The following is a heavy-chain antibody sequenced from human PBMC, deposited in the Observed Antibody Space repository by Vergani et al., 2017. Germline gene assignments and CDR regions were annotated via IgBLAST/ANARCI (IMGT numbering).Heavy chain of an antibody. CDR1: GFTFSCYA. Sequence: EVQLLESGGGLVQPGGSLRLSCAASGFTFSCYAMSWVRQAPGKGVEWVSAISGSGGSTYYADSVQGRFTISRDNSKNTLYLQMNSLGAEDTAVYYCARSGRMGAAAAPDFDYWGEGTLVTVSS. D-gene: IGHD6-13*01. J-gene: IGHJ4*02. CDR2: ISGSGGST. V-gene: IGHV3-23*01. CDR3: ARSGRMGAAAAPDFDY.